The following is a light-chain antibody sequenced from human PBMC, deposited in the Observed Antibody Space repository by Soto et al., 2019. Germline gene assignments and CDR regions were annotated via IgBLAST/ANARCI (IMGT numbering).Light chain of an antibody. Sequence: DIVLTQSPDTLSLSPGERATLSCRASQSVDSNYLAWYQQKPGQAPRVLIYAASIRATGIPDRFSGSGSGTDFTLTISRLEPEDSAVYYCQQYDSSPLTFGGGTKVDIK. CDR2: AAS. CDR3: QQYDSSPLT. J-gene: IGKJ4*01. V-gene: IGKV3-20*01. CDR1: QSVDSNY.